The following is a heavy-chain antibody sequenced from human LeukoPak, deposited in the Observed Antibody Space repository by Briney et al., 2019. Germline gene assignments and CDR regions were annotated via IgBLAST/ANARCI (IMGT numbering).Heavy chain of an antibody. CDR2: INHRGSA. J-gene: IGHJ6*03. D-gene: IGHD6-19*01. Sequence: SETLSLTXAVYGGSFSGHYWTWLRQSPGKALEWVGEINHRGSAHYAPSLRSRVTISVDTAKNQFSLRLNSVTAADTAVYYCARGVVAGSLGDYYYYMDAWGKGTTVTVSS. V-gene: IGHV4-34*01. CDR3: ARGVVAGSLGDYYYYMDA. CDR1: GGSFSGHY.